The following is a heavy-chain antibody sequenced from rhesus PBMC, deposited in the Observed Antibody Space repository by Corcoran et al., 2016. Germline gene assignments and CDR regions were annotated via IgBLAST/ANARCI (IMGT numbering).Heavy chain of an antibody. CDR2: RNGNSVST. CDR3: ARADGGLDS. CDR1: GASISSYW. J-gene: IGHJ6*01. V-gene: IGHV4-80*01. Sequence: QVQLQESGPGLVKPSETLSLTCAVSGASISSYWWSWIRQPPGKGLAWIGERNGNSVSTYYTPSLKSRVTISKDASKNQFSLKLSSVTAADTAVYYCARADGGLDSWGQGVVVTVSS.